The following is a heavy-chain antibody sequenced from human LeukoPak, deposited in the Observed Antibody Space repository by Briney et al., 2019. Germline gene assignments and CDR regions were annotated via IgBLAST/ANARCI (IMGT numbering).Heavy chain of an antibody. Sequence: SETLSLTCTVSGGSISSYYWSWIRQPPGKGLEWIGHIYYSGSTNYNPSLKSRVTISVDTSKNQFSLKLSSVTAADTAVYYCAREGSSIAAAGLHYWGQGTLVTVSS. CDR2: IYYSGST. CDR3: AREGSSIAAAGLHY. CDR1: GGSISSYY. J-gene: IGHJ4*02. D-gene: IGHD6-13*01. V-gene: IGHV4-59*12.